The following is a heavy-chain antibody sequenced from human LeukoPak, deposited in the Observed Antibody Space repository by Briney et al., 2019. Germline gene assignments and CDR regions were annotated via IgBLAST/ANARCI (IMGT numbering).Heavy chain of an antibody. CDR2: MTSGGSTI. CDR1: GFTFSSYE. V-gene: IGHV3-48*03. J-gene: IGHJ4*02. CDR3: VKITSVTGGDC. Sequence: PGGSLRLSCAASGFTFSSYEMNWVRQAPGKGLEWVAYMTSGGSTIYYADSVKGRFTISRDNAKNSLYLQMNSLRAEDTAVYYCVKITSVTGGDCWGQGTRLTVSS. D-gene: IGHD1-1*01.